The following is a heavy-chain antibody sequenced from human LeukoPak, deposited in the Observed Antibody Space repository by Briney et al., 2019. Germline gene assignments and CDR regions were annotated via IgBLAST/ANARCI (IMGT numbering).Heavy chain of an antibody. D-gene: IGHD3-9*01. Sequence: SETLSLTCAVYGGSFSGYYWSWIRQPPGKGLEWIGEINHSGSTNYNPSLKSRVTISVDTSKNQFSLKLSSVTAADTAVHYCARPQGRYFDWLLSRDAFDIWGQGTMVTVSS. CDR1: GGSFSGYY. CDR3: ARPQGRYFDWLLSRDAFDI. V-gene: IGHV4-34*01. CDR2: INHSGST. J-gene: IGHJ3*02.